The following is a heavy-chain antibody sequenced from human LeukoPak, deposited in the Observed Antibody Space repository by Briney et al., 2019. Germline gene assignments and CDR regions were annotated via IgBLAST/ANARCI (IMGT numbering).Heavy chain of an antibody. CDR1: GFTFSDFW. V-gene: IGHV3-7*01. CDR2: MNRDGSEK. J-gene: IGHJ6*02. D-gene: IGHD3-16*01. Sequence: GGSLRLSCAASGFTFSDFWLSWVRQAPGKGLEWVANMNRDGSEKSYVDSMKGRITISRDDAKNSLYLQMNSLRVEDTAVYYCARDGGIIRFGGQDVWGQGTTVTVS. CDR3: ARDGGIIRFGGQDV.